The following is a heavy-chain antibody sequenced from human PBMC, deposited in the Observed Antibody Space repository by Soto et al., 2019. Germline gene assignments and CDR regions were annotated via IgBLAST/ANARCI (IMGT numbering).Heavy chain of an antibody. Sequence: GGSLRLSCAASGFTFSNYWMHWVRQAPGKGTVWVSRIHSDGTSTDYADSVKGRFTISRDNAKNTLYLQMNSLRAEHTAVYYCARNRPFDYWGQGTLVTVSS. CDR2: IHSDGTST. CDR1: GFTFSNYW. J-gene: IGHJ4*02. V-gene: IGHV3-74*01. CDR3: ARNRPFDY.